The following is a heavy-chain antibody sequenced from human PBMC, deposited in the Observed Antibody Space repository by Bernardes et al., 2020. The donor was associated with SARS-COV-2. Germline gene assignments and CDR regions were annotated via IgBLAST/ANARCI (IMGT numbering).Heavy chain of an antibody. CDR1: GFTFSSYE. J-gene: IGHJ4*02. CDR2: ITRSGSTT. Sequence: GGSLRLSCAASGFTFSSYEMNWVHQAPGKGLEWVSYITRSGSTTYYADSVKGRFSISRDNAKNSLYLLMNGLRAEDTAVYYCARMGANPTKAYWGQGTLVSVSS. D-gene: IGHD2-15*01. CDR3: ARMGANPTKAY. V-gene: IGHV3-48*03.